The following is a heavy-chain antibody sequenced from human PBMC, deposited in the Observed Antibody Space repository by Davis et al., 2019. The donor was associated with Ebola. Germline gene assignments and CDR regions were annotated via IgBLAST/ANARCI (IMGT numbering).Heavy chain of an antibody. CDR2: INPYNGGT. CDR1: GYTFTGYY. V-gene: IGHV1-2*06. D-gene: IGHD2-2*01. CDR3: ARAVRYPVVVSRSSRKYYFDY. Sequence: AASVKVSCKASGYTFTGYYMQWVRRAPGQGLEWMGRINPYNGGTNYAQKFQGRVTMTRDTSISTAYMELSRLTSDDTAVYYCARAVRYPVVVSRSSRKYYFDYWGQGTLVTVSS. J-gene: IGHJ4*02.